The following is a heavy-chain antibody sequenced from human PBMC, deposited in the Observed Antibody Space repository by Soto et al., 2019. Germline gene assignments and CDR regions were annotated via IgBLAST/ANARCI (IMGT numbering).Heavy chain of an antibody. V-gene: IGHV1-24*01. CDR2: FDPEDGET. J-gene: IGHJ6*02. Sequence: GASVKVSCKVSGYTLTELSMHWVRQAPGKGLEWMGGFDPEDGETIYAQKFRGRVTVTEDTSTDTAYMELNSLRSEDTAVYYCARDPYGSGGSCYSRYYYYGMDVWGQGTTVTVSS. D-gene: IGHD2-15*01. CDR1: GYTLTELS. CDR3: ARDPYGSGGSCYSRYYYYGMDV.